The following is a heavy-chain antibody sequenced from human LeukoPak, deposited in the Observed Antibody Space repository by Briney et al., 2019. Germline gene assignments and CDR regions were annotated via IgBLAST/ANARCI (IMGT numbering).Heavy chain of an antibody. J-gene: IGHJ4*02. D-gene: IGHD3-22*01. CDR2: IRSTGSST. V-gene: IGHV3-11*04. CDR3: ARDPWGVDSSGYYFDY. CDR1: GFTFRDYY. Sequence: GGSLRLSCTASGFTFRDYYVTWIRQAPGKGLEWVSYIRSTGSSTAYADSVKGRFAISRDNAKNSLYLQMNGLRAEDTAVYYCARDPWGVDSSGYYFDYWGQGTLVTVSS.